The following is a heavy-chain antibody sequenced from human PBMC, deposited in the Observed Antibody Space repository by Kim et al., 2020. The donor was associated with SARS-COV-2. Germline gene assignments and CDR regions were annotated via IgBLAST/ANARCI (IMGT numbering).Heavy chain of an antibody. CDR3: ARGLYCSGGSCKFDP. CDR1: GYTFTSYD. V-gene: IGHV1-8*01. J-gene: IGHJ5*02. Sequence: ASVKVSCKASGYTFTSYDINWVRQATGQGLEWMGWMNPNSGNTGYAQKFQGRITMTRNTSISTAYMELSSLRSEDTAVYYCARGLYCSGGSCKFDPWGQGTLVTVSS. CDR2: MNPNSGNT. D-gene: IGHD2-15*01.